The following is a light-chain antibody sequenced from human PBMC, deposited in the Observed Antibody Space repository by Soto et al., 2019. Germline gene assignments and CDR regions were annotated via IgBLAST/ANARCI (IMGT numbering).Light chain of an antibody. CDR1: SSNIGAGFG. Sequence: QSVLTQPPSVSGAPGQRVTISCTGSSSNIGAGFGVHWYQQLPGTAPKLLIYGNNNRPSGVPDRFSGSKSGTSASLAITGLQAEDEAAYYCQSYDRSLRVVFGGGTKVTVL. CDR3: QSYDRSLRVV. V-gene: IGLV1-40*01. CDR2: GNN. J-gene: IGLJ2*01.